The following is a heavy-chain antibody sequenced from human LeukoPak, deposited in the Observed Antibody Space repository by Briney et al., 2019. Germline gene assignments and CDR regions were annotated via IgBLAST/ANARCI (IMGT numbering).Heavy chain of an antibody. Sequence: GGSLRLSCAASGFTFSSYSMNWVRQAPGKGLEWVSSIGSSSSYIYYADSVKGRFTISRDNAKNSLYLQMNSLRAEDTAVYYCARVEYSYDIYYFDYWGQGTLVTVSS. CDR2: IGSSSSYI. V-gene: IGHV3-21*01. CDR1: GFTFSSYS. J-gene: IGHJ4*02. CDR3: ARVEYSYDIYYFDY. D-gene: IGHD5-18*01.